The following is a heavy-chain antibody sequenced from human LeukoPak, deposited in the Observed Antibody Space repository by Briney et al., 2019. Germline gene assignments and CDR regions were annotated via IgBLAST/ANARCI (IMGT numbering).Heavy chain of an antibody. V-gene: IGHV3-48*03. Sequence: GGSLRPSCAASGFTFSSYEMNWVRQAPGKGLGWVSYISSSGDAIYYADSVEDRFTISRDDAKNSLYLQMNSLRAEDTAVYYCARGVLYSNGWYMRGYFDYWGQGTLVTVSS. J-gene: IGHJ4*02. CDR3: ARGVLYSNGWYMRGYFDY. CDR1: GFTFSSYE. CDR2: ISSSGDAI. D-gene: IGHD6-19*01.